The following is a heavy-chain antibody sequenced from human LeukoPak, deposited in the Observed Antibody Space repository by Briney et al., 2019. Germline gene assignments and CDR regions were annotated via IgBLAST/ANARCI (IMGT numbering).Heavy chain of an antibody. CDR2: IRYDGAVK. CDR1: GFTFSTYG. V-gene: IGHV3-30*02. Sequence: PGGSLRLSCAASGFTFSTYGMHWVRQAPGKGLEWVSFIRYDGAVKYYADSVKGRFTISRDNSKNTLYLQMNSLRNEDAALYYCGGGTGFDYWGQGALVTVSS. D-gene: IGHD3-16*01. J-gene: IGHJ4*02. CDR3: GGGTGFDY.